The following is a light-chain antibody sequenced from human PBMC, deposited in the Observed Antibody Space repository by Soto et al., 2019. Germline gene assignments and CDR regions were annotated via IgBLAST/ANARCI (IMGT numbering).Light chain of an antibody. CDR3: QQRYNWPIT. CDR2: ETS. V-gene: IGKV3D-20*02. J-gene: IGKJ5*01. Sequence: PGARAPLSCMASQSVSSSHLAWYQQKPGQAPRLLIYETSTRANGIPARFSGSGSGTDFTLSISSLQPGDFSVYYCQQRYNWPITFGQGTRLEIK. CDR1: QSVSSSH.